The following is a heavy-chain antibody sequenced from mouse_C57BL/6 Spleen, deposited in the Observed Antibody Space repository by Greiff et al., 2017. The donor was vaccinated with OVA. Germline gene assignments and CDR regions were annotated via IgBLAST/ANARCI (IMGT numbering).Heavy chain of an antibody. V-gene: IGHV1-19*01. J-gene: IGHJ3*01. Sequence: DVQLQESGPVLVKPGASVKMSCKASGYTFTDYYMNWVKQSHGKSLEWIGVINPYNGGTSYNQKFKGKATLTVDKSSSTAYMELNSLTSEDSAVYYCARYYDYDVDWFAYWGQGTLVTVSA. CDR1: GYTFTDYY. D-gene: IGHD2-4*01. CDR2: INPYNGGT. CDR3: ARYYDYDVDWFAY.